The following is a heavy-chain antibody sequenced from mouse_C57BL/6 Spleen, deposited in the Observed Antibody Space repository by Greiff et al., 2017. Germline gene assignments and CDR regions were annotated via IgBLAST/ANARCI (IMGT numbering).Heavy chain of an antibody. Sequence: QVQLKQSGPELVKPGASVKISCKASGYSFTCYYIHWVKQRPGQGLEWIGWIYPGSGNTKYNEKFKGKATLTADTSSSTAYMQLSSLTSEDSAVYYCARSWTGCDYWGQGTTLTVSS. J-gene: IGHJ2*01. CDR3: ARSWTGCDY. D-gene: IGHD4-1*01. V-gene: IGHV1-66*01. CDR1: GYSFTCYY. CDR2: IYPGSGNT.